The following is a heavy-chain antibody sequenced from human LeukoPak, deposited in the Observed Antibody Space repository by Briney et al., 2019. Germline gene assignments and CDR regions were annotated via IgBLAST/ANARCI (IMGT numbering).Heavy chain of an antibody. CDR3: ATPRGYSGYIDY. J-gene: IGHJ4*02. Sequence: SETLSLTCTVSGGSISSYYWSWIRQVAGKGLEWIGRIYTSGSTNYNPSLKSRVTISVDTSKNQFSLKLNSVTAADTAVYYCATPRGYSGYIDYWGQGTLVTVSS. D-gene: IGHD5-12*01. V-gene: IGHV4-4*07. CDR1: GGSISSYY. CDR2: IYTSGST.